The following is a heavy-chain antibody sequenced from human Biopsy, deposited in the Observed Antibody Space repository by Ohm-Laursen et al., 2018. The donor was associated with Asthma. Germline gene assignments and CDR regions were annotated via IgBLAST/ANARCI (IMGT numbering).Heavy chain of an antibody. CDR3: AKSADYYDSTDYLGF. V-gene: IGHV3-9*01. D-gene: IGHD3-22*01. CDR2: ISWNSGNI. CDR1: GFSFDDCA. Sequence: LSCAASGFSFDDCAMHWVRQAPGKGLEWVSSISWNSGNIDYAVSVKGRFTISRDNAKNSLYLQMQSLRPEDTAFYYCAKSADYYDSTDYLGFWGRGTLVTVSS. J-gene: IGHJ4*01.